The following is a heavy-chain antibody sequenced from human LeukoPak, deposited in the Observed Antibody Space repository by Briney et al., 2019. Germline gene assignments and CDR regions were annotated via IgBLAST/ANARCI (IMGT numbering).Heavy chain of an antibody. CDR1: GFTFSSYE. J-gene: IGHJ4*02. CDR2: ISSSGGTI. V-gene: IGHV3-48*03. Sequence: PGGSLRLSCAASGFTFSSYEMNWVRQAPGKGLEWVSYISSSGGTIYYADSVKGRFTISRDNAKNSLYLQMNSLRAEDTAVYYCARDYGVVDYWGQGTLVTVSS. CDR3: ARDYGVVDY. D-gene: IGHD3-10*01.